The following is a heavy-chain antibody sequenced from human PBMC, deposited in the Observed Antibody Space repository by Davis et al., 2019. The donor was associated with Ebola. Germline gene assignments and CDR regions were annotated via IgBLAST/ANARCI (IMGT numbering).Heavy chain of an antibody. CDR2: IYPGDSDT. CDR1: GYSFNTYW. J-gene: IGHJ4*02. CDR3: ARLPGVDTTQRGFDY. D-gene: IGHD1-1*01. V-gene: IGHV5-51*01. Sequence: GESLKISCKGSGYSFNTYWIVWVRQMPGKGLEWMGIIYPGDSDTRYSPSLEGQVTISVDKSINTAYLQWSSLKASDTAIYYCARLPGVDTTQRGFDYWGQGSLVTVSS.